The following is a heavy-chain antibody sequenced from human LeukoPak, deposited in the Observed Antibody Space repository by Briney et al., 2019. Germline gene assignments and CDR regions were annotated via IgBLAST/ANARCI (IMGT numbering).Heavy chain of an antibody. Sequence: PGGSLRLSCAASGLTFSSYSMNWVRQAPGKGLEWVAVISYDGSNKYYADSVKGRFTISRDNSKNTLYLQMNSLRAEDTAVYYCATSQLICFGDLSGYWGQGTLVTVSS. D-gene: IGHD3-10*01. V-gene: IGHV3-30*03. CDR1: GLTFSSYS. J-gene: IGHJ4*02. CDR2: ISYDGSNK. CDR3: ATSQLICFGDLSGY.